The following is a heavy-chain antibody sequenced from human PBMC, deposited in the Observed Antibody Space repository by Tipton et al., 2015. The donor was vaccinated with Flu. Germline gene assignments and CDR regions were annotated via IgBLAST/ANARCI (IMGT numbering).Heavy chain of an antibody. CDR2: IFYNGSA. J-gene: IGHJ6*02. Sequence: TLSLTCTVSGDSISSYYWSWIRQPPGKGLEWIGYIFYNGSANYNPSLKSRVTISADSPKNQFSLMLTSVTAADTAVYYCARTTYDFTNFGTPGAYGMDVWGQGP. CDR3: ARTTYDFTNFGTPGAYGMDV. D-gene: IGHD4-11*01. V-gene: IGHV4-59*01. CDR1: GDSISSYY.